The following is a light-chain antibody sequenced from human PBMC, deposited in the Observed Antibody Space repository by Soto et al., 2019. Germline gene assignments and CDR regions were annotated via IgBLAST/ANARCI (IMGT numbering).Light chain of an antibody. CDR3: QQYGSSPLA. CDR2: GAS. V-gene: IGKV3-20*01. J-gene: IGKJ4*01. Sequence: EIVMTQSPATLSVSPMEIATVSFRASQSVSSSYLAWYQQKPGQAPRLLIYGASSRATGIPDRFSGSGSGTDFTLTISRLEPEDFVVYYCQQYGSSPLAFGGGTRWIS. CDR1: QSVSSSY.